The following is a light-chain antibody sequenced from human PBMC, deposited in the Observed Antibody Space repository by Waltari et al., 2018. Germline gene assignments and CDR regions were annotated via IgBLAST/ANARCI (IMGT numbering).Light chain of an antibody. CDR1: SSDVGSYNL. J-gene: IGLJ2*01. CDR2: EVS. Sequence: QSALTQPASVSGSPGQSITISCTGTSSDVGSYNLVSWYQQHPGKAPKLMVYEVSKRPTGVSNRFSGSKSGSTASRTIAGLQAEDEADYYCCSYAGSSTYVVFGGGTKLTVL. V-gene: IGLV2-23*02. CDR3: CSYAGSSTYVV.